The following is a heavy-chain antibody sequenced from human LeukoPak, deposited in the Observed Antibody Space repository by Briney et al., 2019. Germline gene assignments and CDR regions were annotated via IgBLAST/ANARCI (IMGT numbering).Heavy chain of an antibody. Sequence: ASVKVSCKASGYTFTNFDINWVRQATGQGLEWMGWMNPNSGNTGYAQKFQGRVTMTMNTSITTAYMELSSLISEDTAVYYCARGPQWRGDYYYIDVWGRGTPVTVSS. CDR2: MNPNSGNT. CDR1: GYTFTNFD. J-gene: IGHJ6*03. CDR3: ARGPQWRGDYYYIDV. V-gene: IGHV1-8*01. D-gene: IGHD6-19*01.